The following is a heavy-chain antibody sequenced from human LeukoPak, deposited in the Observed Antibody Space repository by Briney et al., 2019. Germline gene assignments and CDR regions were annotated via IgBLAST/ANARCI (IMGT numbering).Heavy chain of an antibody. V-gene: IGHV4-59*01. CDR1: GGSISSYY. CDR3: ARESLQGATGSRLVDY. Sequence: SETLSLTCTVSGGSISSYYWSWIRQPPGKGLEWIGYIYYSGSTNYNPSLKSRVTISVDTSKNQFSLKLSSVTAADTAVYYCARESLQGATGSRLVDYWGQGTLVTVSS. J-gene: IGHJ4*02. D-gene: IGHD5-24*01. CDR2: IYYSGST.